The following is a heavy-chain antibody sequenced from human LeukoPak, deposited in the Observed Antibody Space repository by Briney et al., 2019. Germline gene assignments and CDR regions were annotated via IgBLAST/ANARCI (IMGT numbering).Heavy chain of an antibody. J-gene: IGHJ4*02. Sequence: SETLSLTCAVYGGSSSGYYWSWIRQPPGKGLEWIGEINHSGSTNYNPSLKSRVTISVDTSKNQFSLKLSSVTAADTAVYYCARGGVEYSSSRNFDYWGQGTLVTVSS. D-gene: IGHD6-6*01. V-gene: IGHV4-34*01. CDR1: GGSSSGYY. CDR2: INHSGST. CDR3: ARGGVEYSSSRNFDY.